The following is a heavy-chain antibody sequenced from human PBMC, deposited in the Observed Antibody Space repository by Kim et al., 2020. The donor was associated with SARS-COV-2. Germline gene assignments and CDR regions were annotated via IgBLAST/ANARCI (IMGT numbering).Heavy chain of an antibody. J-gene: IGHJ6*02. CDR2: IRSKAYGGTT. Sequence: GGSLRLSCTASGFTFGDYAMSWFRQAPGKGLEWVGFIRSKAYGGTTEYAASVKGRFTISRDDSKSIAYLQMNSLKTEDTAVYYCTRDPGRDGYKLYYYYGMDVWGQGTTVTVSS. CDR3: TRDPGRDGYKLYYYYGMDV. V-gene: IGHV3-49*03. CDR1: GFTFGDYA. D-gene: IGHD5-12*01.